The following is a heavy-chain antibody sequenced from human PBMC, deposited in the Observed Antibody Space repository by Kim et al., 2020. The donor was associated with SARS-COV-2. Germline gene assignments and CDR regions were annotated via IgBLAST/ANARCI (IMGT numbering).Heavy chain of an antibody. J-gene: IGHJ4*02. CDR3: ASQYGSGSCLFDY. CDR1: GGSISSSSYY. D-gene: IGHD3-10*01. Sequence: SETLSLTCTVSGGSISSSSYYWGWIRQPPGKGLEWIGSIYYSGSTYYNPSLKSRVTISVDTSKNQFSLKLSSVTAADTAVYYCASQYGSGSCLFDYWGQGTLVTVSS. CDR2: IYYSGST. V-gene: IGHV4-39*01.